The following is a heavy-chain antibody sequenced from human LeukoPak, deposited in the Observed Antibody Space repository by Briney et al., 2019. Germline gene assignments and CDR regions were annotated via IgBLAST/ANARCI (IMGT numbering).Heavy chain of an antibody. V-gene: IGHV3-13*01. CDR3: ARSKPMVRPDYYYMDV. D-gene: IGHD3-10*01. J-gene: IGHJ6*03. Sequence: GGSLRLSCAASGFTFSSYDMHWVRQATGKGLEWVSAIGTAGDTYYPGSVKGRFTISRENAKNSLYLQMNSLRAGDTAVYYCARSKPMVRPDYYYMDVWGKGTTVTISS. CDR1: GFTFSSYD. CDR2: IGTAGDT.